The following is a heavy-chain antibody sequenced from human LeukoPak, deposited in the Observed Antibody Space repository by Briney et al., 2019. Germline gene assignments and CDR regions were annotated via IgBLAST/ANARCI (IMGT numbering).Heavy chain of an antibody. Sequence: PGGSLRLSCAVSGFTLSTYWMSWVRQAPGKGLEWVANINQDASAKYYVDSVKGGFTISRDNAKNSLYLQMNSLRAEDTGVYYCATSSAAPANMWGQGTLVTVSS. CDR1: GFTLSTYW. D-gene: IGHD2-2*01. CDR3: ATSSAAPANM. J-gene: IGHJ4*02. V-gene: IGHV3-7*01. CDR2: INQDASAK.